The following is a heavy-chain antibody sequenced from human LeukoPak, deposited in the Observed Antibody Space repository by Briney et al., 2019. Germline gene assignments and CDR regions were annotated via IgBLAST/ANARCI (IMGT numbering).Heavy chain of an antibody. CDR2: IYYFGST. CDR1: GGSIRSYY. Sequence: SETLSLTCTVSGGSIRSYYWTWIRQPPGMGLERIGYIYYFGSTNYNPSLKSRVTMSVDTSKNQFSLKLSSVTAADTAVYFCARVAGYSSFYYFYGMDVWGQGTTVTVSS. V-gene: IGHV4-59*01. D-gene: IGHD6-13*01. CDR3: ARVAGYSSFYYFYGMDV. J-gene: IGHJ6*02.